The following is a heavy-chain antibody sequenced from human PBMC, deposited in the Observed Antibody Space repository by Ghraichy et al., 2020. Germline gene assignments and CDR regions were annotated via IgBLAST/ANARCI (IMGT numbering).Heavy chain of an antibody. J-gene: IGHJ4*02. V-gene: IGHV3-30*18. Sequence: GESLNISCDASGFTFSSYGMHWVRQAPGKGLEWVAVISNDGSDKNYADSVKGRFTISRDNSKNTLYLQLNSLRTEDTAVFYCAKGRSDSPMDYIVHYWGQGVLVTVSS. CDR2: ISNDGSDK. CDR3: AKGRSDSPMDYIVHY. D-gene: IGHD5-18*01. CDR1: GFTFSSYG.